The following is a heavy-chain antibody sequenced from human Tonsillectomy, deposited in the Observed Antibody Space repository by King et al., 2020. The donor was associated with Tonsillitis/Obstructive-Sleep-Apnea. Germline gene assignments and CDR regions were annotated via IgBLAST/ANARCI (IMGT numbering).Heavy chain of an antibody. V-gene: IGHV3-49*04. CDR2: IRRKAYGGTT. CDR3: TRDEGGSYRYFDL. D-gene: IGHD1-26*01. J-gene: IGHJ2*01. CDR1: GFTFGDYA. Sequence: VQLVESGGGLVQPGRSLRLSCTASGFTFGDYAMSWVRQAPGKGLEWVGFIRRKAYGGTTEYAAAVKGRFSISRDDSKSIAYLQMNSLKTEDTAVYYCTRDEGGSYRYFDLWGRGTLVTVSS.